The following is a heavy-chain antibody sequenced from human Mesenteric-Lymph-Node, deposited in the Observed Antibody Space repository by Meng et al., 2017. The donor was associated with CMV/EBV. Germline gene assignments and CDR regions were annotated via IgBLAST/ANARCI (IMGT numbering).Heavy chain of an antibody. V-gene: IGHV3-33*06. CDR3: AKGTYAGDFDY. Sequence: LSWAAGGFTFSTYGMHWVRQAPGKGVGWVAVIWYDGSNKYYADSVKGRFTISRDNSKDTLYLQMNSLRAEDTAVYYCAKGTYAGDFDYWGQGTLVTVSS. J-gene: IGHJ4*02. CDR1: GFTFSTYG. D-gene: IGHD3-16*01. CDR2: IWYDGSNK.